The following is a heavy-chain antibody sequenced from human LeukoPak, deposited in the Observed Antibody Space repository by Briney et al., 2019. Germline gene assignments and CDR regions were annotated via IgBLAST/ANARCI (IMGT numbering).Heavy chain of an antibody. D-gene: IGHD3-22*01. Sequence: GGSLRPSCAASGFTFSNAWMSWVRQAPGKGLEWVSAISGSGGSTYYADSVKGRFTISRDNSKNTLYLQMNSLRAEDTAVYYCASITMIVVAQGPFDYWGQGTLVTVSS. CDR1: GFTFSNAW. J-gene: IGHJ4*02. V-gene: IGHV3-23*01. CDR2: ISGSGGST. CDR3: ASITMIVVAQGPFDY.